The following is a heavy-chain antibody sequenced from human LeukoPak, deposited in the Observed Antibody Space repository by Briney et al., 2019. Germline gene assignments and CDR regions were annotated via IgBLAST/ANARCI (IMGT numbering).Heavy chain of an antibody. CDR2: ISSSSSYI. Sequence: GGSLRLSCAASGFTFSTYSINWVRQAPGKGLEWVSSISSSSSYIYYADSVKGRFTISRDNAKNTLYLQMNSLRAEDTAVYYCAKDESSWYVFSGPYYYYYMDVWGKGTTVTVSS. J-gene: IGHJ6*03. V-gene: IGHV3-21*04. D-gene: IGHD6-13*01. CDR1: GFTFSTYS. CDR3: AKDESSWYVFSGPYYYYYMDV.